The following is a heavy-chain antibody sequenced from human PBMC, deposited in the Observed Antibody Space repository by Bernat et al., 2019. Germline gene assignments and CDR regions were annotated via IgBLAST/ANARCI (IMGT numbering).Heavy chain of an antibody. CDR2: ITGDGSST. J-gene: IGHJ6*02. CDR1: GFTLSTSW. Sequence: EVQLVETGGGLVQPGGSLRLSCAASGFTLSTSWMHWVRQAPGKGLVWVSRITGDGSSTIYADSVKGRFTISRENAKNTLYLQMNNLRAEDTAVYYCARDRSYTMDVWGQGTTVTVSS. D-gene: IGHD4-11*01. CDR3: ARDRSYTMDV. V-gene: IGHV3-74*01.